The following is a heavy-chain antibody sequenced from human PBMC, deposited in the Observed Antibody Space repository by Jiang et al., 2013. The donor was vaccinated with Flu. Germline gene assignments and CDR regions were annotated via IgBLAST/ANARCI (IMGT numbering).Heavy chain of an antibody. CDR2: ISSGGNT. CDR3: ARDKRRYFDF. Sequence: GGPLRLSCAVSGLAVNNNYMTWVRQAPGKGLEWVSFISSGGNTYYADFVEGRFTISRDNSKNTVYLQVTSLTAEDSAMYYCARDKRRYFDFWGQG. J-gene: IGHJ4*02. V-gene: IGHV3-53*01. CDR1: GLAVNNNY.